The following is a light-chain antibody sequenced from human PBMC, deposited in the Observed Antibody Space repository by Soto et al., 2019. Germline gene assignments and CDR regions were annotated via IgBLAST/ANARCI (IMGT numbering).Light chain of an antibody. CDR1: QSVSNNY. CDR3: QQRSNWPLT. CDR2: GAS. J-gene: IGKJ4*01. V-gene: IGKV3D-20*02. Sequence: EIVLTQSPGTLSLSTGERATLSCRASQSVSNNYLAWYQQKPGQAPRLLIYGASNRATGIPDRFSGSGSGTDFTLTISSLDPEDFAVYYCQQRSNWPLTFGGGTKVDIK.